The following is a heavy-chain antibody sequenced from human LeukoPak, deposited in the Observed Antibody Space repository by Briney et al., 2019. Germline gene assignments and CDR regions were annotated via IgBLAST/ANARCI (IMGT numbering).Heavy chain of an antibody. CDR1: GYSISSGNQ. D-gene: IGHD2-2*01. J-gene: IGHJ5*02. CDR3: ARDPRWLTPDCTSTSCYENYFDP. CDR2: IYHSGSA. V-gene: IGHV4-38-2*02. Sequence: SETLSLICGVSGYSISSGNQWAWIRQSPGKGLEWIGSIYHSGSAHYNPSLKSRVTISVETSKNQFSLNMYSVTAADTAVYYCARDPRWLTPDCTSTSCYENYFDPWGQGTLVTVSS.